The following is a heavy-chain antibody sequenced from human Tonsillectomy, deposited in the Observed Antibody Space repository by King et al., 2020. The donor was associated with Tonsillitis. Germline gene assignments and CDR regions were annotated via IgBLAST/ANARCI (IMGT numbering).Heavy chain of an antibody. D-gene: IGHD3-16*01. V-gene: IGHV1-8*01. Sequence: VQLVQSGAEVKKPGASVKVSCKASGYTFSNYDINWVRQATGQGLEWMGWMNPNSGNTGYAQKFQGRVTMTRNTSINTAHMELSSLRSEDTAVYYCARSSVGGHNWFDPWGQGTPVTVSS. CDR2: MNPNSGNT. CDR3: ARSSVGGHNWFDP. CDR1: GYTFSNYD. J-gene: IGHJ5*02.